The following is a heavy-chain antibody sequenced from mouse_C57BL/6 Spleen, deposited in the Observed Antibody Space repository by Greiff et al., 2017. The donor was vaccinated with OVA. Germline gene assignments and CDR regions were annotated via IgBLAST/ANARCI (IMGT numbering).Heavy chain of an antibody. Sequence: VQLVESGAELVRPGASVTLSCKASGYTFTDYEMHWVKQTPVHGLEWIGAIDPETGGTAYNQKFKGKAILTADKSSSTAYMELRSLTSEDSAVYYCTRRGVYYDYDVEAKDYWGQGTSVTVSS. CDR2: IDPETGGT. J-gene: IGHJ4*01. D-gene: IGHD2-4*01. CDR1: GYTFTDYE. V-gene: IGHV1-15*01. CDR3: TRRGVYYDYDVEAKDY.